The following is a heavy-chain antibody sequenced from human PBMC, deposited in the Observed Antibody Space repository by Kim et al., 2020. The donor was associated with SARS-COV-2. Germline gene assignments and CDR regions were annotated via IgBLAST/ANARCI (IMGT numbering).Heavy chain of an antibody. V-gene: IGHV3-21*01. D-gene: IGHD4-17*01. Sequence: GGSLRLSCAASGFTFSSYSMNWVRQAPGKGLEWVSSISSSSSYIYYADSVKGRFTISRDNAKNSLYLQMNSLRAEDTAVYYCASSDGDYGFDYYYGMDVWGQGTTVTVSS. J-gene: IGHJ6*02. CDR1: GFTFSSYS. CDR2: ISSSSSYI. CDR3: ASSDGDYGFDYYYGMDV.